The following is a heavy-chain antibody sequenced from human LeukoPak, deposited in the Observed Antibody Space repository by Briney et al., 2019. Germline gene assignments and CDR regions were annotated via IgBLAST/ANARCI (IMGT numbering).Heavy chain of an antibody. V-gene: IGHV1-69*04. CDR1: GYTFTGYY. J-gene: IGHJ4*02. CDR2: IIPILGIA. Sequence: ASVKVSCKASGYTFTGYYMHWVRQAPGQGLEWMGRIIPILGIANYAQKFQGRVTITADKSTSTAYMELSSLRSEDTAVYYCAREREYYYGSGSYTDYWGQGTLVTVSS. D-gene: IGHD3-10*01. CDR3: AREREYYYGSGSYTDY.